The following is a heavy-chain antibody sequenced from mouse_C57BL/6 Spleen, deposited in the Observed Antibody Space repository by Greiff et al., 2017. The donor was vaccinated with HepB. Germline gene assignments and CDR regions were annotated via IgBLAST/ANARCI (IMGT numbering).Heavy chain of an antibody. CDR3: AREGDDYDSSWFAY. CDR1: GYTFTSYW. J-gene: IGHJ3*01. V-gene: IGHV1-72*01. Sequence: QVQLQQPGAELVKPGASVKLSCKASGYTFTSYWMHWVKQRPGRGLEWIGRIDTNSGGTKYNEKFTSKATLTVDKPSSTDYMQLSSLTSEDSAFYYCAREGDDYDSSWFAYWGQGTLVTVSA. D-gene: IGHD2-4*01. CDR2: IDTNSGGT.